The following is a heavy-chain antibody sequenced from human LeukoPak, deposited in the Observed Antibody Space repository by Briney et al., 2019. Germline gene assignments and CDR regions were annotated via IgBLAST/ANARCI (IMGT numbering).Heavy chain of an antibody. D-gene: IGHD3-22*01. CDR3: ARDQYYYDSSGYYYVNYYYYGMDV. J-gene: IGHJ6*02. V-gene: IGHV3-11*06. Sequence: GGSLRLSCAASGFTFSDYYMSWIRQAPGKGLEWVSYISSSSSYTNYADSVKGRFTISRDNAKNSLYLQMNSLRAEDTAVYYCARDQYYYDSSGYYYVNYYYYGMDVWGQGTTVTVSS. CDR1: GFTFSDYY. CDR2: ISSSSSYT.